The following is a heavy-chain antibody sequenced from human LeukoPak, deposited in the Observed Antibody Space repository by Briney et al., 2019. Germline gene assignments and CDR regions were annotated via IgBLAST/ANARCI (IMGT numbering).Heavy chain of an antibody. CDR1: GFTFSSYG. D-gene: IGHD6-19*01. CDR2: ISYDGSNK. V-gene: IGHV3-30*19. Sequence: PGGSLRLSCAASGFTFSSYGMHWVRQAPGKGLEWVAVISYDGSNKYYADSVKGRFTISRDNSKNTLYLQMNSLRAEDTAVYYCAREGPVAGTHNNAFDIWGQGTMVTVSS. J-gene: IGHJ3*02. CDR3: AREGPVAGTHNNAFDI.